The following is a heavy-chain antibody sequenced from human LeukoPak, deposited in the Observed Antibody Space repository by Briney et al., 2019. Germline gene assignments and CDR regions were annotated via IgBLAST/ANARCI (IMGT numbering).Heavy chain of an antibody. CDR1: GYTFTSYG. J-gene: IGHJ4*02. D-gene: IGHD3-3*01. CDR2: ISAYNGNT. Sequence: GASVKVSCKASGYTFTSYGISWVRQAPGQGLEWMGWISAYNGNTNYAQKLQGRVTMTTDTSTSTAYMELRSLRSDDAAVYYSAREMSAIFGVVINWECDYWGQGTLVTVSS. CDR3: AREMSAIFGVVINWECDY. V-gene: IGHV1-18*01.